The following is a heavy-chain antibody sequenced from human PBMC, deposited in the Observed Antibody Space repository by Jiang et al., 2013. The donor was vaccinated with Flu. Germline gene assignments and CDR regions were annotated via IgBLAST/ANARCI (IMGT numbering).Heavy chain of an antibody. CDR2: INVYDGKT. Sequence: SGAEVKKPGDSVKISCEASGYTFSNYAIDVGAYRPPGRGLEWVGGINVYDGKTDSAAHLHGRVAMTADASLSTAHMQXWDLRSDDTALYYCARLPRDFTKTDKDSRYYFFYYIDVWAKGTTDHRLL. D-gene: IGHD4-11*01. V-gene: IGHV1-18*01. CDR1: GYTFSNYA. J-gene: IGHJ6*03. CDR3: ARLPRDFTKTDKDSRYYFFYYIDV.